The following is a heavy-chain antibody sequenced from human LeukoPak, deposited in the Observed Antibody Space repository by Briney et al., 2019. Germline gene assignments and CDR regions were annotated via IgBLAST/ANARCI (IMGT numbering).Heavy chain of an antibody. CDR1: GGSISGSSYY. Sequence: SETLSLTCTVSGGSISGSSYYWGWIRQPPGKGLEWIGSIYYSGSTYYNPSLKSRVTISVDTSKNQFSLKLSSVTAADTAVYYCARRGDQLWGQGTLVTVSS. CDR3: ARRGDQL. D-gene: IGHD3-16*01. CDR2: IYYSGST. V-gene: IGHV4-39*01. J-gene: IGHJ1*01.